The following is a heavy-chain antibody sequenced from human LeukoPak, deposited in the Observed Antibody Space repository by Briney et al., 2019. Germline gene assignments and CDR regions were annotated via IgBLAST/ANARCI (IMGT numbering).Heavy chain of an antibody. V-gene: IGHV5-51*01. CDR2: IYPGDSDT. CDR3: ARGSADYDYYYYGMDV. CDR1: GYSFTSYW. J-gene: IGHJ6*02. Sequence: GESLKISCKGSGYSFTSYWIGWVRQMPGKGLEWIRIIYPGDSDTRYSPSFQGQVTISADKSISTAYLQWSSLKASDTAMYYCARGSADYDYYYYGMDVWGQGTTVTVSS. D-gene: IGHD4/OR15-4a*01.